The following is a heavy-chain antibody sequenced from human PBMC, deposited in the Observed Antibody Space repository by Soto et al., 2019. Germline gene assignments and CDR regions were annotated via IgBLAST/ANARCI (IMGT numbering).Heavy chain of an antibody. J-gene: IGHJ6*02. CDR3: AKADRKLPLWFTIGDV. CDR1: GFTFSSYG. D-gene: IGHD3-10*01. CDR2: ISYDGNNK. V-gene: IGHV3-30*18. Sequence: GGSLRLSCAASGFTFSSYGMHWVRQAPGKGLEWVAVISYDGNNKYYAGSVKGRFIVSRDNSKNTLYLQMSRLKPEDTAVYYCAKADRKLPLWFTIGDVWGQGTKVTVSS.